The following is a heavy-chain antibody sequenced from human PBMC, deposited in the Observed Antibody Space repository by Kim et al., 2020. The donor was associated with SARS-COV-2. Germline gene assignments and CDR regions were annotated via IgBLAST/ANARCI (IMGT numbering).Heavy chain of an antibody. Sequence: GGSLRLSCAASGFTFSDYYMSWVRQAPGKGLEWVSYISSSGSTIYYADSVKGRFTISRDNAKNSLYLQMNSLRAEDTAVYYCARDATYYDILTGYYPLDYWGQGTLVTVSS. CDR2: ISSSGSTI. V-gene: IGHV3-11*04. D-gene: IGHD3-9*01. CDR3: ARDATYYDILTGYYPLDY. CDR1: GFTFSDYY. J-gene: IGHJ4*02.